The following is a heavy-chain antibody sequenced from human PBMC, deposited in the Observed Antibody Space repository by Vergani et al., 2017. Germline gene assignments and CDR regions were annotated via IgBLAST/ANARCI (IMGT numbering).Heavy chain of an antibody. D-gene: IGHD3-22*01. CDR3: ARRVYDTSGYYLRSDAFDI. Sequence: EVQLVQSGAEVKKPGESLKISCTGSGYSFITYWIGWVRQMPGKGLEWMGIIYPGDSDTRYSPSFQGQVTISADKSISTAYLQWSSLKASDTAMYYCARRVYDTSGYYLRSDAFDIWGQGTMVTVSS. J-gene: IGHJ3*02. V-gene: IGHV5-51*01. CDR2: IYPGDSDT. CDR1: GYSFITYW.